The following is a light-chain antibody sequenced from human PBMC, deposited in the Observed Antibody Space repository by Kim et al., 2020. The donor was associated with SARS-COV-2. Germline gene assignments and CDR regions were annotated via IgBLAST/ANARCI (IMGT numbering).Light chain of an antibody. CDR3: QEYNNWPRLT. Sequence: EIVMTQSPATVSVPPGERATLSCRASQSVSTNLAWYQQKPGQAPRLLIYGASTRITGIPARFSGSGSGTEFTLTISSLQSEDFAVYYCQEYNNWPRLTFGGGTKVEI. V-gene: IGKV3-15*01. CDR1: QSVSTN. J-gene: IGKJ4*01. CDR2: GAS.